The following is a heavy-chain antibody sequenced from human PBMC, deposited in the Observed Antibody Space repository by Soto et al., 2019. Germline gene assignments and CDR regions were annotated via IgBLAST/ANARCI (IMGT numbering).Heavy chain of an antibody. J-gene: IGHJ6*04. CDR1: GFTFSSYS. V-gene: IGHV3-21*01. Sequence: GGSLRLSCAASGFTFSSYSMNWVRQAPGKGLEWVSSISSSSSYIYYADSVKGRFTISRDNAKNSLYLQMNSLRAEDTAVYYCARDPLGYCSGGSCYQQFLVWGKGTTVTVSS. D-gene: IGHD2-15*01. CDR3: ARDPLGYCSGGSCYQQFLV. CDR2: ISSSSSYI.